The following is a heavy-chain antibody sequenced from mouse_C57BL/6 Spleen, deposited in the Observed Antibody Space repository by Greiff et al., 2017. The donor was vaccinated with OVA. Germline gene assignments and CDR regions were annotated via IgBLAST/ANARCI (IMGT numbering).Heavy chain of an antibody. Sequence: QAQLQQPGAELVRPGTSVKLSCKASGYTFTSYWMHWVKQRPGQGLEWIGVIDPSDSYTNYNQKFKGKATLTVDTSSSTAYMQLSSLTSEDSAVYYCARKVIYYGNYGYFDYWGQGTTLTVSS. CDR2: IDPSDSYT. J-gene: IGHJ2*01. CDR3: ARKVIYYGNYGYFDY. CDR1: GYTFTSYW. V-gene: IGHV1-59*01. D-gene: IGHD2-1*01.